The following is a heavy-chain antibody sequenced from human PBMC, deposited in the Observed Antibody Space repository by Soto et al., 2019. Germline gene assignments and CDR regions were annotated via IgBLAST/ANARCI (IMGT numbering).Heavy chain of an antibody. CDR1: GGTFSSYT. CDR2: IIPILGIA. J-gene: IGHJ6*02. CDR3: ARGGYYDTTGYYYGMDV. Sequence: SVKVSCKASGGTFSSYTISWVRQAPGQGLEWMGRIIPILGIANYAQKFQGRVTITADKSTSTAYMELSSLRSEDTAVYYCARGGYYDTTGYYYGMDVWGQGTTVTVSS. D-gene: IGHD3-22*01. V-gene: IGHV1-69*02.